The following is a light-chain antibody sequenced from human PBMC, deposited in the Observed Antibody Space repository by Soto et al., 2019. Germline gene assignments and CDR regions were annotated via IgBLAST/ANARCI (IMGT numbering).Light chain of an antibody. CDR1: SNDVGGYNY. CDR2: EVS. Sequence: LTQPASVSGSPGQSITISCTGTSNDVGGYNYVSWYQHHPGKAPKLMIYEVSDRPSGVSNRFSGSKSGNTASLTISGLQAEDEADYYCSSYTGSNIRYVFGTGTKVTGL. J-gene: IGLJ1*01. V-gene: IGLV2-14*01. CDR3: SSYTGSNIRYV.